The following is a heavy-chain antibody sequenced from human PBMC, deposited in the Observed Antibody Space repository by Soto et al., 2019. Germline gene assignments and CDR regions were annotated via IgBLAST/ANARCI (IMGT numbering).Heavy chain of an antibody. Sequence: PGESLKISCKGSGYSFTSYWIGWVRQMPGKGLEWMGIIYPGDSDTRYSPSFQGQVTTSADKSISTAYLQMNSLRAEDTAVYYCAREGNYDTGTGYYYYGMDVWGQGTTVTVSS. D-gene: IGHD3-9*01. CDR2: IYPGDSDT. CDR1: GYSFTSYW. V-gene: IGHV5-51*01. CDR3: AREGNYDTGTGYYYYGMDV. J-gene: IGHJ6*02.